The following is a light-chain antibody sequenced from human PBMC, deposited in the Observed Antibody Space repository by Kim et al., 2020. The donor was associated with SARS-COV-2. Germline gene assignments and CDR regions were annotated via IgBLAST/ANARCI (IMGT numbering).Light chain of an antibody. V-gene: IGKV4-1*01. CDR1: QSVLYSPNNKDY. J-gene: IGKJ4*01. CDR3: QQYYSAPLT. CDR2: WAS. Sequence: DIVMTQSPDSLTVSLGERATINCRSSQSVLYSPNNKDYLGWYQQKPVQPPKLLIYWASTRESGVPDRFSGSGSGTDFTLTISSLQAEDVAVYYCQQYYSAPLTFGGGTKVDIK.